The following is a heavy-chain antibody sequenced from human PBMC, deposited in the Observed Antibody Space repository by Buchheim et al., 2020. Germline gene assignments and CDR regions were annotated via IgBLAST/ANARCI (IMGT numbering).Heavy chain of an antibody. CDR3: ARGSPGRGYSYGYAYFDY. Sequence: QVQLVESGGGVVQPGRSLRLSCAASGFTFSSYAMHWVRQAPGKGLEWVAVISYDGSNKYYADSVKGRFTISRDNSKNKLDLQMNSLRAEDTAVYYCARGSPGRGYSYGYAYFDYWGQGTL. V-gene: IGHV3-30*04. CDR1: GFTFSSYA. J-gene: IGHJ4*02. D-gene: IGHD5-18*01. CDR2: ISYDGSNK.